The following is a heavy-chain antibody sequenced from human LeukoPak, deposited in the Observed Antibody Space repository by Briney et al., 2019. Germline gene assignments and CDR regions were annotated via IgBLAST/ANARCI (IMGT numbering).Heavy chain of an antibody. Sequence: VASVKVSCKASGYTFTSYGISWVRQAPGQGLEWMGWISAYNGNTNYAQKLQDRVTMTTDTSTSTAYMELRSLRSDDTAVYYCARDNLSMTTVTTHWFDPWGQGTLVTVSS. CDR1: GYTFTSYG. CDR3: ARDNLSMTTVTTHWFDP. V-gene: IGHV1-18*01. CDR2: ISAYNGNT. J-gene: IGHJ5*02. D-gene: IGHD4-17*01.